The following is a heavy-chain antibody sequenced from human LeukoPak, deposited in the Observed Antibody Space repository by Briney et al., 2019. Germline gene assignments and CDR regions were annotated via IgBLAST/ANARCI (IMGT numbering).Heavy chain of an antibody. CDR3: ARGGYSSSWYNDY. CDR2: ISGSGGST. CDR1: GFTFSWYS. D-gene: IGHD6-13*01. J-gene: IGHJ4*02. Sequence: GGSLRLSCAASGFTFSWYSLNWVRQAPGKGLEWVSAISGSGGSTYYADSVKGRFTISRDNSKNTLYLQMNSLRAEDTAVYYCARGGYSSSWYNDYWGQGTLVTVSS. V-gene: IGHV3-23*01.